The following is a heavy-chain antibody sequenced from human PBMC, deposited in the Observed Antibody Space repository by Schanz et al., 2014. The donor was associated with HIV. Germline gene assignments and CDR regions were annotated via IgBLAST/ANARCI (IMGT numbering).Heavy chain of an antibody. CDR1: GFTFSAYV. D-gene: IGHD2-21*02. Sequence: QVQLVESGGGVVQPGGSLRLSCVASGFTFSAYVMHWGRQAPGKGLEWVASMWSDGSNKYYADSVRGRFTISRDNSKDTLYLEMNSLRAEDTAVYYCARDRMTANWKNDMDVWGQGTTVTVSS. J-gene: IGHJ6*02. V-gene: IGHV3-33*08. CDR3: ARDRMTANWKNDMDV. CDR2: MWSDGSNK.